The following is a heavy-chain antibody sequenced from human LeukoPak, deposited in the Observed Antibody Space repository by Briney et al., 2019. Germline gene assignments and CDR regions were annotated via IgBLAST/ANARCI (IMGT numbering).Heavy chain of an antibody. CDR2: IYASGST. CDR1: GDPIRSDSYY. V-gene: IGHV4-61*02. CDR3: ARDRSSGWLNWFDP. J-gene: IGHJ5*02. D-gene: IGHD6-19*01. Sequence: SQTLSLTCTVSGDPIRSDSYYWNWLRQPAGKGLEWIGRIYASGSTNYNPSLKSRVTISLDTSRNRFSLNLSSVTATGTAVYFCARDRSSGWLNWFDPWGQGTLVTVSP.